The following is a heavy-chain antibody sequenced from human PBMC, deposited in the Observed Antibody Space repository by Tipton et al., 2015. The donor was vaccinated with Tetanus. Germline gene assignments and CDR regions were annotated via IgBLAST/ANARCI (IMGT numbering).Heavy chain of an antibody. J-gene: IGHJ6*02. D-gene: IGHD4-17*01. Sequence: TLSLTCTVSGVSISSYNWTWIRQPPGRGLEWIGYIFYSGNTNYNPSLKTRVTISVDTSKNQFSLKLSSVTAADTAVYYCARDRGLTTGGGIGMDVWGQGTTVTVSS. CDR2: IFYSGNT. V-gene: IGHV4-59*01. CDR1: GVSISSYN. CDR3: ARDRGLTTGGGIGMDV.